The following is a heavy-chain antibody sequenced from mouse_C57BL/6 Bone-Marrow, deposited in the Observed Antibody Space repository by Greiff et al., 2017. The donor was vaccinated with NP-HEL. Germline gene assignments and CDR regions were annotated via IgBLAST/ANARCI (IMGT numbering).Heavy chain of an antibody. J-gene: IGHJ1*03. CDR3: ARDYYSNYGRVWYFDV. D-gene: IGHD2-5*01. V-gene: IGHV1-59*01. CDR1: GYTFTSFW. Sequence: VPLPPPGAELGRPGASGKLSCKGSGYTFTSFWVHWGKQRPGQGLGWIGVVDPSGSYTNYNQKFKGKATLTVDTSSSTAYMQLSSLTSEDSAVYYCARDYYSNYGRVWYFDVWGTGTTVTVSS. CDR2: VDPSGSYT.